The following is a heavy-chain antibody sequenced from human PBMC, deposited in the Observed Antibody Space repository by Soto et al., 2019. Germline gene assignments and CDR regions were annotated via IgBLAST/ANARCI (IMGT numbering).Heavy chain of an antibody. Sequence: QVQLVQSGAEVRKPGASVTVSCRSSGDSFNDYSIHWVRQAPGQGCEWMGWINPNGGVTKYAQKFQGWVSMTRDTSIRTVYMQLSRRRSDDTAVYYCERESGGAKVTLDYYCFYMDVWGTGTTVTVSS. CDR3: ERESGGAKVTLDYYCFYMDV. CDR2: INPNGGVT. CDR1: GDSFNDYS. D-gene: IGHD1-26*01. J-gene: IGHJ6*03. V-gene: IGHV1-2*04.